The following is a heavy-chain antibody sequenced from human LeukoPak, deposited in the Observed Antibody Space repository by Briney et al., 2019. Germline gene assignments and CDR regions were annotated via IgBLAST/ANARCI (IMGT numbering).Heavy chain of an antibody. Sequence: GGSLRLSCAASGITLTSNHMSWVRQAPGKELEWVSVIYSGGSTYYPDSVKGRFTISRDNSKNTLYLQMDSLRTEDTAVYFCAKLYNYGYINWGQGTLVTVSS. CDR1: GITLTSNH. CDR3: AKLYNYGYIN. CDR2: IYSGGST. D-gene: IGHD5-18*01. V-gene: IGHV3-66*01. J-gene: IGHJ4*02.